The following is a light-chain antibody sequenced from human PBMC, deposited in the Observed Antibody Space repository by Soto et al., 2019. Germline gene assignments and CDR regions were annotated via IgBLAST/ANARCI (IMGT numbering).Light chain of an antibody. CDR2: KAS. V-gene: IGKV1-5*03. CDR3: QQYSNYQYT. CDR1: QSISNW. Sequence: DIQMTQSPSTLSASVGDRVTITCRASQSISNWLAWYQQKPGRAPKVLIYKASSLERGIPSRFSGSGFGTEFTLTISSLQPDDFSTYYCQQYSNYQYTFGQGTKLEIK. J-gene: IGKJ2*01.